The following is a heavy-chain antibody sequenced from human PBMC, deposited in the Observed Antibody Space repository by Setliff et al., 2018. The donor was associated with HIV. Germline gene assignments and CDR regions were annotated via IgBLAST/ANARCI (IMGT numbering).Heavy chain of an antibody. J-gene: IGHJ4*02. CDR3: ATSFGSGVAPFDN. V-gene: IGHV1-69*02. D-gene: IGHD3-10*01. CDR2: TIPVLSMS. CDR1: EDTFNSYT. Sequence: GASVKVSCKASEDTFNSYTIHWVRQTPGQGLEWMGRTIPVLSMSNFALKSQGRGSIFADKSTSTAYLGLNGLTSEDTAIYYCATSFGSGVAPFDNWGQGTLVTVSS.